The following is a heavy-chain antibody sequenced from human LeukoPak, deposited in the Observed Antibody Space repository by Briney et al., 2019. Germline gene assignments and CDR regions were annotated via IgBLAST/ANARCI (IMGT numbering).Heavy chain of an antibody. CDR3: ARSLAAAGPDFDY. Sequence: GASVKVSCKASGYTFTGYYMHWVRQAPGQGLEWMGWINPNSGGTNYAQKFQGRVTMTRDTSISTAYMELSRLRSDDKAVYYCARSLAAAGPDFDYWGQGTLVTVSS. CDR2: INPNSGGT. V-gene: IGHV1-2*02. CDR1: GYTFTGYY. D-gene: IGHD6-13*01. J-gene: IGHJ4*02.